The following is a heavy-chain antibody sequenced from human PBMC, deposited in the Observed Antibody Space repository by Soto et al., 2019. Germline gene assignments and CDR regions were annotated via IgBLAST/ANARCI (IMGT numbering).Heavy chain of an antibody. CDR2: ISSNGGTI. CDR3: ARGGAARPDY. CDR1: GFSFRDYG. V-gene: IGHV3-48*01. Sequence: GGSLRLSCAASGFSFRDYGMDWVRQAPGKGLECISYISSNGGTIDYADSVKGRFTISRDNAQNLLFLQMNSLRVEDTAVYYCARGGAARPDYWGQGA. J-gene: IGHJ4*02.